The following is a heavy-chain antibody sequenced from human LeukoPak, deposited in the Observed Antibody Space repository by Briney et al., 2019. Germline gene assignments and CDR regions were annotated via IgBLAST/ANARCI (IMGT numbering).Heavy chain of an antibody. CDR3: VKTGSGWYGDY. CDR2: IRYDGINK. D-gene: IGHD6-13*01. Sequence: GGSLRLSCAASGFSFSAYAVYWVRQAPGKGPEWVALIRYDGINKYYGDSVKGRFTISRDNSKNMLYLQMNSLRAEDTAVYYCVKTGSGWYGDYWGQGARVTVSS. V-gene: IGHV3-30*02. CDR1: GFSFSAYA. J-gene: IGHJ4*02.